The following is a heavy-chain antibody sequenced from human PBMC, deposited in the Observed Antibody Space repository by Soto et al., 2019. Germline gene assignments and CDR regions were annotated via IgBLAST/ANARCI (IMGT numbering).Heavy chain of an antibody. CDR1: GYTFTSYG. CDR3: ARDHPKRKLATYYYGTDV. Sequence: ASVKVSCKASGYTFTSYGISWVRQAPGQGLEWMGWISAYNGNTNYAQKLQGRVTMTTDTSTSTAYMELRSLRSDDTAVYYCARDHPKRKLATYYYGTDVWGPGTTVTIS. V-gene: IGHV1-18*01. CDR2: ISAYNGNT. D-gene: IGHD6-13*01. J-gene: IGHJ6*02.